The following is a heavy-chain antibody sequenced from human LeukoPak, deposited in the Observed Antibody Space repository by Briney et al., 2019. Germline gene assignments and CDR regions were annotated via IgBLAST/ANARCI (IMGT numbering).Heavy chain of an antibody. CDR2: IYYSETS. J-gene: IGHJ6*03. Sequence: SDPLSLTCTAACASISSYYWSWLRQPPGKRLECGGNIYYSETSNYNPSLKPRVTISADTSKNQFSLKLSSVTAADTAVYFCARTNYGGNSIYYYYRDVWGKGTTVTVSS. V-gene: IGHV4-59*07. D-gene: IGHD4-23*01. CDR1: CASISSYY. CDR3: ARTNYGGNSIYYYYRDV.